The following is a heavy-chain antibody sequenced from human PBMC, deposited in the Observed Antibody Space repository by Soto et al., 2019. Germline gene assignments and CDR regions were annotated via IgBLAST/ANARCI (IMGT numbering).Heavy chain of an antibody. Sequence: GGSLRLSCAASGFTVSSYRMSWVRQAPGKGLEWVSVIYSAGSADFADSVKGRFTISRDNAKNSLYLQMNSLRDEDMAVYYCARYGYCVSSSCSFLPDVWGQGTTVTVSS. J-gene: IGHJ6*02. CDR1: GFTVSSYR. V-gene: IGHV3-66*01. CDR2: IYSAGSA. D-gene: IGHD2-2*03. CDR3: ARYGYCVSSSCSFLPDV.